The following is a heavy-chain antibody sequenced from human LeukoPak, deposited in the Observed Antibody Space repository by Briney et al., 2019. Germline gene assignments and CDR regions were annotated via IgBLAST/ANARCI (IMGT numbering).Heavy chain of an antibody. CDR3: AKELSGSRLGGAFDI. Sequence: GGSLRLSCAASGFTFSSYGMHWVRQAPGKGLEWVAVIWYGGSNKYYADSVKGRFTISRDNSKNTLYLQMNSLRAEDTAVYYCAKELSGSRLGGAFDIWGQGTMVTVSS. CDR2: IWYGGSNK. D-gene: IGHD1-26*01. CDR1: GFTFSSYG. J-gene: IGHJ3*02. V-gene: IGHV3-30*02.